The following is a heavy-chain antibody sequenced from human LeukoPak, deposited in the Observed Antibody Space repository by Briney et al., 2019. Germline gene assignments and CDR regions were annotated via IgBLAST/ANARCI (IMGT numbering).Heavy chain of an antibody. J-gene: IGHJ5*02. D-gene: IGHD3-22*01. Sequence: ASVKISCKASGYTFTSYYMHWVRQTPGQGLEWMGIINPSGGSTSYAQKFQGRVTMTTDTSTSTVYMELSSLRSENTALYYCARIEDSSGYYYHWGQGTLVTVSS. CDR1: GYTFTSYY. CDR2: INPSGGST. V-gene: IGHV1-46*01. CDR3: ARIEDSSGYYYH.